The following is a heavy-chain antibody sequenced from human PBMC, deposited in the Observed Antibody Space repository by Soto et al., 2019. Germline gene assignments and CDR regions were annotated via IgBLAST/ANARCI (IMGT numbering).Heavy chain of an antibody. V-gene: IGHV3-21*01. J-gene: IGHJ5*02. D-gene: IGHD6-19*01. CDR2: ISSSSSYI. CDR3: ARGVEQWLVGWFDP. Sequence: PGGSLRLSCAASGFTFSSYSMNWVRQAPGKGLEWVSSISSSSSYIYYADSVKGRFTISRDNAKNSLYLQMNSLRAEDTAVYYCARGVEQWLVGWFDPWGQGTLVTVSS. CDR1: GFTFSSYS.